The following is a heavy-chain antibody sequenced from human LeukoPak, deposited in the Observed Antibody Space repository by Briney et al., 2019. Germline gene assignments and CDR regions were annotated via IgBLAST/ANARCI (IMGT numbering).Heavy chain of an antibody. Sequence: GESLKISCKGSGYSFTSYWIGWVRQMPGKGLEWVGIMYPGNSDTRYSPSFQGQVTISADKSITTAYLQWSSLKASDTAMYYCARLMVVTAIPYYFDYWGQGTLVTVSS. CDR1: GYSFTSYW. CDR3: ARLMVVTAIPYYFDY. J-gene: IGHJ4*02. CDR2: MYPGNSDT. D-gene: IGHD2-21*02. V-gene: IGHV5-51*01.